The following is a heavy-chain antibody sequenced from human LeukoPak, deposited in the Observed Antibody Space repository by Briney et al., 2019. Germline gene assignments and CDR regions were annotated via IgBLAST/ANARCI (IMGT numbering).Heavy chain of an antibody. CDR3: ARVPVAGTGPDC. V-gene: IGHV4-59*02. CDR1: SGSVSSYY. J-gene: IGHJ4*02. Sequence: SETLSLTCLVSSGSVSSYYWTWIRQPPGNGLEWIAYMSDSGSTDSNPSLRSRVTISVDTSNNQFSLKLSSVTAADTAVYYCARVPVAGTGPDCWGQGTLVTVSS. CDR2: MSDSGST. D-gene: IGHD6-19*01.